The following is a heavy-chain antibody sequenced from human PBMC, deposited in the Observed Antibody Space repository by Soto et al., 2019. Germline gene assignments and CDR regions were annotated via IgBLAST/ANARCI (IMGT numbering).Heavy chain of an antibody. V-gene: IGHV3-30*18. CDR1: GFIFSTYA. CDR3: AKNVMTGILDAFDS. CDR2: ISYDGSNK. D-gene: IGHD2-8*01. J-gene: IGHJ3*02. Sequence: QVQLVESGGGVVQPGRSLRLSCAASGFIFSTYAMHWVRQAPGKGLEWVAVISYDGSNKYYTDSVKGRFNISRDNSKNTVNLQMNSFRAEDTAVYYCAKNVMTGILDAFDSWGQGTMVTVSS.